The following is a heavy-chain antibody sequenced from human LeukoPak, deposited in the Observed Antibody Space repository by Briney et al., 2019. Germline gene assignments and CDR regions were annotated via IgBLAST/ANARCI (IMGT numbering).Heavy chain of an antibody. D-gene: IGHD4-4*01. Sequence: KNGESLKISCKGSGYSFTSYWIGWVRQMPGKGLEWMGIIYPGDSDTRYSPSFQGQVTISADKSISTAYLQWSSLKASDTAMYYCARLGTSTVTTVPYYYYGMDVWGQGTTVTVSS. CDR1: GYSFTSYW. J-gene: IGHJ6*02. CDR2: IYPGDSDT. CDR3: ARLGTSTVTTVPYYYYGMDV. V-gene: IGHV5-51*01.